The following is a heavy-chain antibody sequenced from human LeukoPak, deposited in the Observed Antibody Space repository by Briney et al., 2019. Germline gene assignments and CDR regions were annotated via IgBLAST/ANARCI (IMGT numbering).Heavy chain of an antibody. D-gene: IGHD3-16*02. J-gene: IGHJ4*02. Sequence: ASVKVSCKASGYTFTSYGISWVRQAPGQGLEWMGWISAYNGNTNYAQKLQGRVTMTTDTSTSTDYMELSSLRSDDTAVYYCARAAWYYDYVWGSYRQFDYWGQGTLVTVSS. CDR2: ISAYNGNT. CDR1: GYTFTSYG. V-gene: IGHV1-18*04. CDR3: ARAAWYYDYVWGSYRQFDY.